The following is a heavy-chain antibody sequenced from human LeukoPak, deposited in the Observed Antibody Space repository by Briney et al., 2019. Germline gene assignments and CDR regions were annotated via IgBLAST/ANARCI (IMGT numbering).Heavy chain of an antibody. Sequence: GSLRLSCAASGFTFSDYYMSWFRQAPGKGLEWFSDISSYSINTNYADSVKGRFTISRDNAKNSLYLQMNSLRAEDTAVYYCAREDGYSSSWYSDYWGQGSPVSVSS. J-gene: IGHJ4*02. CDR2: ISSYSINT. CDR3: AREDGYSSSWYSDY. D-gene: IGHD6-13*01. CDR1: GFTFSDYY. V-gene: IGHV3-11*05.